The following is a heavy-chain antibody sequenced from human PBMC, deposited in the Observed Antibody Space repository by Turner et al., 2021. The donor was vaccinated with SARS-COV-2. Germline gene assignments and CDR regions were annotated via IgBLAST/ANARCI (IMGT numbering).Heavy chain of an antibody. J-gene: IGHJ6*02. CDR2: ISSTSSYI. D-gene: IGHD3-3*01. CDR3: AREDDFWSGYHHYGMDV. V-gene: IGHV3-21*01. Sequence: EVQLVESGGGLVTPGRSLRLSCKGAGFSFDAYDMSWFRQAPGKVLEWVSSISSTSSYIYYADSVKGRFTISRDNAKNSLYLQMNSLRAEDTAVYYCAREDDFWSGYHHYGMDVWGQGTTVTVSS. CDR1: GFSFDAYD.